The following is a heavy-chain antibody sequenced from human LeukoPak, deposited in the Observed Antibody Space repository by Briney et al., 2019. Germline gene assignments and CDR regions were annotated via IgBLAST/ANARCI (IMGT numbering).Heavy chain of an antibody. J-gene: IGHJ4*02. Sequence: GGSLRLSCAASGFTFSNYWMSWVRQAPGKGLEWVANIKQDGSEKYYVDSVKGRFTISRDNAKNSLYLQMNSLRAEDTAVYYCARDEYPLNYYDSSGSSYYFDYWGQGTLVTVSS. CDR1: GFTFSNYW. CDR2: IKQDGSEK. CDR3: ARDEYPLNYYDSSGSSYYFDY. D-gene: IGHD3-22*01. V-gene: IGHV3-7*05.